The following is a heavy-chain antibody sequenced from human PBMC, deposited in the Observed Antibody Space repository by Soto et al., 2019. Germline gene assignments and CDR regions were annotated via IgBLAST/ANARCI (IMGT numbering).Heavy chain of an antibody. D-gene: IGHD5-12*01. V-gene: IGHV4-4*02. CDR1: GGSISSSNW. J-gene: IGHJ6*02. CDR3: ARVVGGYAYGMVG. Sequence: QVQLQESGPGLVKPSGTLSLTCAVSGGSISSSNWWSWVRQPPGKGLEWIGEIYHSGCTNYNPSLRRRATISVDKAQNQSSLHLSSVPGAGMAVYFCARVVGGYAYGMVGWGQGTAVSVSS. CDR2: IYHSGCT.